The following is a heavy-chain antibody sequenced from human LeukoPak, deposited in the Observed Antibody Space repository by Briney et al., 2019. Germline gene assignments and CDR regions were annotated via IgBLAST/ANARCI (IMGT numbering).Heavy chain of an antibody. CDR1: GGSISSGGYY. CDR2: IYYSGST. D-gene: IGHD5-18*01. CDR3: ARDPVLGYSYGYVFDY. V-gene: IGHV4-31*03. J-gene: IGHJ4*02. Sequence: PSQTLSLICTVSGGSISSGGYYWSWIRQHPGKGLEWIGYIYYSGSTYYNPSLKSRVTISVGTSKNQFSLKLSSVTAADTAVYYCARDPVLGYSYGYVFDYWGQGTLVTVSS.